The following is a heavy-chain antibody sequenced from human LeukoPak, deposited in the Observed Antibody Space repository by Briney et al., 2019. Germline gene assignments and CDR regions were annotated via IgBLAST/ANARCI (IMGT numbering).Heavy chain of an antibody. CDR1: GFTFSSYA. CDR2: ISGNGGST. CDR3: AKNRWAARIIIDAFDI. D-gene: IGHD6-6*01. J-gene: IGHJ3*02. V-gene: IGHV3-23*01. Sequence: PGGSLRLSCAASGFTFSSYAMSWVRQAPGKRLEWVSSISGNGGSTYYAVSVQGRFTISRDNSKNTLYLQMNSLKVEDTAVYYRAKNRWAARIIIDAFDIWGQGTMVTVSS.